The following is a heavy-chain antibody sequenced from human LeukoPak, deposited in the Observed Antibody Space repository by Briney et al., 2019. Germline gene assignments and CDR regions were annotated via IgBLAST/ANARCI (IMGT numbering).Heavy chain of an antibody. V-gene: IGHV3-7*01. CDR2: IKQDGSEK. Sequence: GGSLSLSCAASGFTVSNNYMSWVRQAPGKGLEWVANIKQDGSEKYYVDSVKGRFTISRDNAKNSLYLQMNSLRAEDTAVYYCARDGDYYDSSGSPHDALDIWGQGTVVTVSS. D-gene: IGHD3-22*01. CDR3: ARDGDYYDSSGSPHDALDI. CDR1: GFTVSNNY. J-gene: IGHJ3*02.